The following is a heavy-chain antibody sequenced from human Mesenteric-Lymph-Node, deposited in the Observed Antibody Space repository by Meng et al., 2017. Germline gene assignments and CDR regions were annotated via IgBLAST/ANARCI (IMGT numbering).Heavy chain of an antibody. J-gene: IGHJ5*02. CDR3: ARDSCRVDGAQRTSNWFDP. D-gene: IGHD1-14*01. V-gene: IGHV3-11*01. CDR2: ISSSGSTI. CDR1: GFTFSDYY. Sequence: GESLKISCAASGFTFSDYYMSWIRQAPGKGLEWVSYISSSGSTIYYADSVKGRFTISRDNAKNSLYLQMNSLRAEDTAVYYCARDSCRVDGAQRTSNWFDPWGQGTLVTVSS.